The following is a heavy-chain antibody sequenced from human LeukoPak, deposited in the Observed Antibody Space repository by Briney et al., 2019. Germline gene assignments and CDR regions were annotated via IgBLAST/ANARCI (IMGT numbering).Heavy chain of an antibody. J-gene: IGHJ4*02. V-gene: IGHV3-48*04. CDR1: GFTFSSYS. CDR3: AREEGGYSSSWLDY. Sequence: HAGGSLRLSCAASGFTFSSYSMNWVRQAPGKGLEWVSYISSSSSTIYYADSVKGRFTISRDNAKNSLYLQMNSLRAEDTAVYYCAREEGGYSSSWLDYWGQGTLVTVSS. CDR2: ISSSSSTI. D-gene: IGHD6-13*01.